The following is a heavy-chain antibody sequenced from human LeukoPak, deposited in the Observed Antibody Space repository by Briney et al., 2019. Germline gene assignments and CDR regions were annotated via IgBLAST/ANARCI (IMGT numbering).Heavy chain of an antibody. D-gene: IGHD6-6*01. CDR2: IYYSGST. CDR3: ARAVTHIAARPGGWFDP. Sequence: PSETLSLTCTVSGGSISSYYWSWIRQPPGKGLEWIGYIYYSGSTNYNPSLKSRVTISVDTSKNQFSLQLNSVTPEDTAVYYCARAVTHIAARPGGWFDPWGQGTLVTVSS. V-gene: IGHV4-59*12. CDR1: GGSISSYY. J-gene: IGHJ5*02.